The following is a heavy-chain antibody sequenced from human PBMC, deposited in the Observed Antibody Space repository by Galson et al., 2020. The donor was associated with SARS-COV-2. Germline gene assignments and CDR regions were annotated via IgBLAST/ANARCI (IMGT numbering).Heavy chain of an antibody. V-gene: IGHV1-2*02. CDR3: ARARDKYSHAAY. CDR2: IDPNSGGT. CDR1: GYTFAGYY. Sequence: ASVKVSCKAPGYTFAGYYIHWVRQAPGQGLEWMGWIDPNSGGTNYAEKFQGRVTMTSDTSISTAYMELSRLRSDDTAVYYCARARDKYSHAAYWGQGTLVTVSS. D-gene: IGHD5-18*01. J-gene: IGHJ4*02.